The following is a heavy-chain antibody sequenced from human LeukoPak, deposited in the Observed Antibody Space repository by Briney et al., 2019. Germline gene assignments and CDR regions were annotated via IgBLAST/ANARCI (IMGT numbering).Heavy chain of an antibody. CDR1: GGTFSSYA. V-gene: IGHV1-69*13. CDR2: IIPIFGTA. J-gene: IGHJ6*02. CDR3: ARVKVLRYFGREGYYYYGMDV. D-gene: IGHD3-9*01. Sequence: GASVNVSCKASGGTFSSYAISWVRQAPGQGLEWMGGIIPIFGTANYAQKFQGRVTITADESTSTAYMELSSLRSEDTAVYYCARVKVLRYFGREGYYYYGMDVWGQGTTVTVSS.